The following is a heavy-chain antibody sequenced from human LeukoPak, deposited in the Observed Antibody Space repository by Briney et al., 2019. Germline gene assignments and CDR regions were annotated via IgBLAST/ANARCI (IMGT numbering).Heavy chain of an antibody. CDR1: GFTFDDYA. D-gene: IGHD3-16*02. CDR2: ISGDGGST. V-gene: IGHV3-43*02. J-gene: IGHJ4*02. CDR3: AKSSVWGSYPYYFDY. Sequence: PGGSLRLSCAASGFTFDDYAIHWVRQAPGKGLEWVSLISGDGGSTYYADSVKGRFTISRDNSKNSLYLQMNSLRTEDTALYYCAKSSVWGSYPYYFDYWGQGTLVAVSS.